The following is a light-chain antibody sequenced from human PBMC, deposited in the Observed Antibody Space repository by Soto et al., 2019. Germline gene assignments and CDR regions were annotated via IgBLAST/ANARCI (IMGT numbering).Light chain of an antibody. V-gene: IGLV1-44*01. Sequence: SMVTQPPSASGSPGQRVTISCSGGSSNIGSNAVTWYRQLPGTAPKLLIYSNNQRPSGVPDRFSGSKSGTPASLAISGLQSEDEADYYCAAWDDSLNGLYVFGTGTKVTVL. CDR3: AAWDDSLNGLYV. J-gene: IGLJ1*01. CDR1: SSNIGSNA. CDR2: SNN.